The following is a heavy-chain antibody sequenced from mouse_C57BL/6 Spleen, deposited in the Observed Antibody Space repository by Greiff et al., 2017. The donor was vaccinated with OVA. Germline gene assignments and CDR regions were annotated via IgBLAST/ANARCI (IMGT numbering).Heavy chain of an antibody. CDR1: GFTFSDYY. CDR2: ISNGGGST. Sequence: EVKVEESGGGLVQPGGSLKLSCAASGFTFSDYYMYWVRQTPEKRLEWVAYISNGGGSTYYPDTVKGRFTISRDNAKNTLYLQMSRLKSEDTAMYYCARYGSLYYAMDYWGQGTSVTVSS. J-gene: IGHJ4*01. D-gene: IGHD1-1*01. CDR3: ARYGSLYYAMDY. V-gene: IGHV5-12*01.